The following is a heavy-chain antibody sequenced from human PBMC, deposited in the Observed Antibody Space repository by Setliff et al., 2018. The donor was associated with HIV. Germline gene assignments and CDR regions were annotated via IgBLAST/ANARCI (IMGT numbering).Heavy chain of an antibody. Sequence: PSETLSLTCTVSGGSISSSNNYWGWIRQPPGKGLEWIGSIYYSGSTHYNPSLKSRVTMSVDTSKNQFSLKLTSVTAADMALYHCARQQTALFVDYWGQGTLVTVSS. CDR3: ARQQTALFVDY. D-gene: IGHD2-21*02. V-gene: IGHV4-39*01. CDR2: IYYSGST. CDR1: GGSISSSNNY. J-gene: IGHJ4*02.